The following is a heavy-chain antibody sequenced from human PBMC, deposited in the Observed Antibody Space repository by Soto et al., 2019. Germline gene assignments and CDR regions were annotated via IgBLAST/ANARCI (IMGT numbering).Heavy chain of an antibody. CDR2: VYNSGST. D-gene: IGHD6-13*01. Sequence: SYTLSLTCTVPGGSISSNYWTWIRQPPGKGLEWIGYVYNSGSTNYNPSLKSRVTISEDTSKSQFSLKVNSMTAADTSVYYCARYRREAVAGYTLDNWGQGILVTGSS. V-gene: IGHV4-59*07. CDR1: GGSISSNY. J-gene: IGHJ4*02. CDR3: ARYRREAVAGYTLDN.